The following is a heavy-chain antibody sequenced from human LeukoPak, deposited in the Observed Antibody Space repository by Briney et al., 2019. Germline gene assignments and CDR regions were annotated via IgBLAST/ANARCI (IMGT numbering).Heavy chain of an antibody. J-gene: IGHJ4*02. CDR3: ERRPWGYYDSSGHYYFDY. V-gene: IGHV3-48*01. CDR2: ISSSSSSTI. Sequence: PGGSLRLSCAASGFTFRSYSMNWVRQAPGKGLEWVSYISSSSSSTIYYADSVKGRFTISRDNAKNSLYLQMNSLRAEDTAVYYCERRPWGYYDSSGHYYFDYWGQGTLVTVSS. D-gene: IGHD3-22*01. CDR1: GFTFRSYS.